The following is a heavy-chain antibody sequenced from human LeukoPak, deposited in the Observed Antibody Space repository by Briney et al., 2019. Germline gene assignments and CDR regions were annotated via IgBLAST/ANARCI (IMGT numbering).Heavy chain of an antibody. V-gene: IGHV3-30*18. CDR2: ISHDGSNK. CDR1: GFTFSSYG. CDR3: AKRTGVLITGDY. J-gene: IGHJ4*02. D-gene: IGHD3-10*01. Sequence: PGGSLRLSCAASGFTFSSYGMHWVRQAPGKGLEWVAVISHDGSNKYYADSVKGRFTISRDSSKHTLYLLLNSLRVEDPAVYYCAKRTGVLITGDYWGQGALATVSS.